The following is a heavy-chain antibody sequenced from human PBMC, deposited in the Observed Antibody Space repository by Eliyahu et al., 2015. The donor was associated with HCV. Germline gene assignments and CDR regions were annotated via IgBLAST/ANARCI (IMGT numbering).Heavy chain of an antibody. CDR3: ATPNLYCSSTSCYEMRNYFDY. D-gene: IGHD2-2*01. Sequence: QLQLQESGPGLVKPSETLSLTCTVSGGSISSSSXYWGWIRQPPGKGLEWIGSVYYSVSTYHNPSLKSRVTISVDTSKNQFSLKLSSVTAADTAVYYCATPNLYCSSTSCYEMRNYFDYWGQGTLVTVSS. CDR1: GGSISSSSXY. V-gene: IGHV4-39*01. CDR2: VYYSVST. J-gene: IGHJ4*02.